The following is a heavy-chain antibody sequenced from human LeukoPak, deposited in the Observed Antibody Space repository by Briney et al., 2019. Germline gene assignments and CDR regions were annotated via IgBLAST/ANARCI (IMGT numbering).Heavy chain of an antibody. CDR2: ISGSGGST. J-gene: IGHJ4*02. CDR3: ATRPIFMVARRGY. V-gene: IGHV3-23*01. D-gene: IGHD5-12*01. Sequence: GGSLRLSCAASGFTFSSYAMSWVRQAPGKGLEWVSAISGSGGSTYYADSVKGRFTISRDNSKNTLYPQMNSLRDEDTAVYYCATRPIFMVARRGYWGQGTLVTVSS. CDR1: GFTFSSYA.